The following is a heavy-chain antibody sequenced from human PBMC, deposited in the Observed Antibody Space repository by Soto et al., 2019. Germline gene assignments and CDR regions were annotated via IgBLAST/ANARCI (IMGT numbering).Heavy chain of an antibody. Sequence: QEQLVQSGAEVTKPGSSVKVSCKASGGLFSSYAISWVRQAPGQGLEWMGGIIPVFSTAYYSVKFQGRVTMTAKESANTAYMELSSLRSEDTTMYYCGRGGSDNVWFNEFWGQGTLVTVSS. V-gene: IGHV1-69*01. D-gene: IGHD3-16*01. CDR2: IIPVFSTA. CDR3: GRGGSDNVWFNEF. J-gene: IGHJ4*02. CDR1: GGLFSSYA.